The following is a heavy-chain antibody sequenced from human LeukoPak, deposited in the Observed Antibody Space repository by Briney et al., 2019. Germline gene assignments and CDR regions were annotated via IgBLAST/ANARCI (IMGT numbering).Heavy chain of an antibody. Sequence: PSETLSLTCTVSGGSISNSNYYWGWIRQPPGEGLEWIGTIYYSGSTYYNPSLKSRVTISVDTSENQFSLKLSSVTAADTAVYYCARRPICSSTSCWAFDIWGQGTMVTVSS. V-gene: IGHV4-39*01. CDR3: ARRPICSSTSCWAFDI. CDR2: IYYSGST. CDR1: GGSISNSNYY. J-gene: IGHJ3*02. D-gene: IGHD2-2*01.